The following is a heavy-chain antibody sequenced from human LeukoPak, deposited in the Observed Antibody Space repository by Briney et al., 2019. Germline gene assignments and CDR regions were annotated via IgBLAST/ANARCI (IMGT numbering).Heavy chain of an antibody. CDR2: IYSGGST. CDR1: GFTFSSYS. Sequence: PGGSLRLSCAASGFTFSSYSMNWVRQAPGKGLEWVSVIYSGGSTYYADSVKGRFTISRDNSKNTLYLQMNSLRAEDTAVYYCARDVAAGYYYGMDVWGQGTTVTVSS. J-gene: IGHJ6*02. V-gene: IGHV3-53*01. D-gene: IGHD6-25*01. CDR3: ARDVAAGYYYGMDV.